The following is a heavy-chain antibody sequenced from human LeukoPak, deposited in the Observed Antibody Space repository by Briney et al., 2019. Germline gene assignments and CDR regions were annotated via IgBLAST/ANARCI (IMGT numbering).Heavy chain of an antibody. CDR1: GYTFTGYY. CDR3: ARDPDSSGWDFDY. Sequence: ASVKVSCKASGYTFTGYYMHWVRQAPGQGLEWMGWINPNSGGTNYAQKFQGRVTMTRDTSISTAYMELSSLRSEDTAVYYCARDPDSSGWDFDYWGQGTLVTVSS. D-gene: IGHD6-19*01. V-gene: IGHV1-2*02. J-gene: IGHJ4*02. CDR2: INPNSGGT.